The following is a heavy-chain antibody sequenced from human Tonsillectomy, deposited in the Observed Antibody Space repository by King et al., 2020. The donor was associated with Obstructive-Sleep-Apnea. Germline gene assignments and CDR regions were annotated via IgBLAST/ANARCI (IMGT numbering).Heavy chain of an antibody. D-gene: IGHD1-26*01. CDR2: IYIGGGT. J-gene: IGHJ4*02. CDR1: GFTVSSNY. V-gene: IGHV3-66*01. CDR3: ARVVGAFIY. Sequence: EVQLVESGGGLVQPGGSVRLSCAASGFTVSSNYMSWVRQAPGKGLEWVSVIYIGGGTYYADSVKGRFTISRDTSKNTLYLQMNSLRAEDTAVYYCARVVGAFIYWGQGMLVTVSS.